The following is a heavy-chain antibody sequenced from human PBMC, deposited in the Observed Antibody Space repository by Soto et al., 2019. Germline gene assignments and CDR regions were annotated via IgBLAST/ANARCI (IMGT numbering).Heavy chain of an antibody. V-gene: IGHV3-21*01. CDR2: ISSSSSYI. Sequence: GGSLRLSCAASGFTFSSYSMNWVRQAPGKGLEWVSSISSSSSYIYYADSVKGRFTISRDNAKNSLYLQMNSLRAEDTAVYYCARDQDVVVPADGYYYYYGMDVWGQGTTVTVSS. CDR1: GFTFSSYS. J-gene: IGHJ6*02. CDR3: ARDQDVVVPADGYYYYYGMDV. D-gene: IGHD2-2*01.